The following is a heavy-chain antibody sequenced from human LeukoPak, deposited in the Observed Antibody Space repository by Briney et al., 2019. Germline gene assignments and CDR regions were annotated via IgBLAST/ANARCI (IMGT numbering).Heavy chain of an antibody. V-gene: IGHV3-7*01. CDR3: ARMGYGSGTPYYYYYIDV. J-gene: IGHJ6*03. D-gene: IGHD3-10*01. CDR1: GFTFSSYW. CDR2: IRQDGSEK. Sequence: PGGSLRLSCAPSGFTFSSYWMTWVRQAPGKGLEWVANIRQDGSEKFYVDSLKGRFTISRDNAKNSLDLQMNSLRAEDTAVYYCARMGYGSGTPYYYYYIDVWGKGTTVTVSS.